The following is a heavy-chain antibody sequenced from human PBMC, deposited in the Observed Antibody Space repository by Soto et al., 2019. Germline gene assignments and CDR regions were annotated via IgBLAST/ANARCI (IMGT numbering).Heavy chain of an antibody. Sequence: AETLSLTCTVSGDSISSYFWSWIRQPPGKGLEWIGYVYSTEITNYNPSLKSRVAMSIDTSKNQFSLKVRSVTAADTAVYYCARGSEAWFDPWGQGTLVTVSS. CDR3: ARGSEAWFDP. CDR1: GDSISSYF. CDR2: VYSTEIT. J-gene: IGHJ5*02. V-gene: IGHV4-59*01.